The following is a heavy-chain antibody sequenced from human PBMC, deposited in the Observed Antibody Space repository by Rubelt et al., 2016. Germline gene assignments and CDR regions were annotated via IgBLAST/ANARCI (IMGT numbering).Heavy chain of an antibody. CDR2: IYYSGST. CDR3: ARQIYGDYAFDY. D-gene: IGHD4-17*01. J-gene: IGHJ4*02. CDR1: GGSISSSSYY. Sequence: QLQLQESGPGLVKPSETLSLTCTVSGGSISSSSYYWGWIRQPPGKGLEWIGSIYYSGSTYYNPSLKSRVTISVDTSKNQFSLKLGSVTAADTAVYYCARQIYGDYAFDYWGQGTLVTVSS. V-gene: IGHV4-39*01.